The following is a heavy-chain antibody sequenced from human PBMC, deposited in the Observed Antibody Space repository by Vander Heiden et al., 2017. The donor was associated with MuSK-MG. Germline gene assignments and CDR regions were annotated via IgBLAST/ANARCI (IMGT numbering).Heavy chain of an antibody. CDR3: ARVAGASGYYYYYYMDV. V-gene: IGHV3-21*01. CDR2: ISSSSSYI. J-gene: IGHJ6*03. Sequence: EVQLVESGGGLVKPGGSLRLSCAASGFTFSSYGMNWVRQAPGKGLGWVSSISSSSSYIYYADSVKGRFTISRDNAKNSLYLQMNSLRAEDTAVYYCARVAGASGYYYYYYMDVWGKGTTGTVSS. CDR1: GFTFSSYG. D-gene: IGHD1-26*01.